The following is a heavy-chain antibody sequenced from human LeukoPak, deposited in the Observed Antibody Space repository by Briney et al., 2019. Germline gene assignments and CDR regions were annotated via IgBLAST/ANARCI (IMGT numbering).Heavy chain of an antibody. CDR1: GGSISSSSYY. Sequence: SETLSLTCTVSGGSISSSSYYWGWIRQPPGKGLEWIGSIYDSGSTYYNPSLKSRVTISVDTSKNQFSLKLSSVTAADTAVYYCARHWYSNYYMDVWGKGTTVTVSS. D-gene: IGHD4-11*01. CDR3: ARHWYSNYYMDV. V-gene: IGHV4-39*01. J-gene: IGHJ6*03. CDR2: IYDSGST.